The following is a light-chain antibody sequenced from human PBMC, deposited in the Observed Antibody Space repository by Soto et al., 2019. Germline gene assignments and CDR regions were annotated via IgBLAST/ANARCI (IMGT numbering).Light chain of an antibody. Sequence: QSALTQPASVSGSPGQSVTISCTGTSSDVGAYNYVSWYQQHPAKVPKLMIYDVSNRPSGVSDRFSGSKSGNTASLTISGLQAEDEADYYCYSYTSSSTYVFRTGTKVTVL. CDR2: DVS. CDR1: SSDVGAYNY. J-gene: IGLJ1*01. CDR3: YSYTSSSTYV. V-gene: IGLV2-14*01.